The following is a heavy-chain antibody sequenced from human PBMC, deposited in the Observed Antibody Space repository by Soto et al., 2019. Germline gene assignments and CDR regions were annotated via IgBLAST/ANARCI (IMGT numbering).Heavy chain of an antibody. CDR1: GFSLSSNG. V-gene: IGHV3-30*03. D-gene: IGHD3-22*01. Sequence: GGSLRLSCAASGFSLSSNGIEWVRLAPGKELEWVAATTYDGGIKHYVDSVKGRFTISRDNSKNTLYLQMNSLRAEDTAVYYCARADQCYYYHSGVYYGCGQRSLVTLSS. CDR3: ARADQCYYYHSGVYYG. J-gene: IGHJ4*02. CDR2: TTYDGGIK.